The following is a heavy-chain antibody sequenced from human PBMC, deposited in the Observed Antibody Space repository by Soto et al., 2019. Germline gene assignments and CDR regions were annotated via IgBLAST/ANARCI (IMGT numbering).Heavy chain of an antibody. V-gene: IGHV5-51*01. D-gene: IGHD6-19*01. CDR3: AKDIRPSGWYSLDV. CDR1: GYSFATYW. J-gene: IGHJ6*02. CDR2: IYPGDSDT. Sequence: CKGSGYSFATYWIAWVRQMPGKGLEWMGIIYPGDSDTRYSPSFQGQVTMSSDKSISTAYLQMNSLRTEDTALYYCAKDIRPSGWYSLDVWGQGTTVTVSS.